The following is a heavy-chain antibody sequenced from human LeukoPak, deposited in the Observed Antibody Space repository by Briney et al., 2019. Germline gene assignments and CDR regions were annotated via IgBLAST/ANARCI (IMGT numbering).Heavy chain of an antibody. J-gene: IGHJ4*02. V-gene: IGHV3-30*18. D-gene: IGHD6-13*01. CDR1: GFTFSSYG. Sequence: GGSLRLSCAASGFTFSSYGMHWVRQAPGKGLEWVAVISYDGSSKYYADSVKGRFTISRDNSKNTLYLQMNSLRAEDTAVYYCANDYSSAAGLFDYWGQGTLVTVSS. CDR3: ANDYSSAAGLFDY. CDR2: ISYDGSSK.